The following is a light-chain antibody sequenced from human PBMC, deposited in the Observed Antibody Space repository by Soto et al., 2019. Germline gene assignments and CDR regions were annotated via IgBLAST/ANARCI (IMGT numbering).Light chain of an antibody. Sequence: EIVLTQSPGTLSLSPGQRATLSCRASQNIRSNYVAWYQQKPGQAPRLLIFGPSSTATGIPDRFSASGSGTDFRLTISRLEPEDFGVYYCQQYGYEPLTFGGGTKVEI. V-gene: IGKV3-20*01. CDR2: GPS. CDR3: QQYGYEPLT. CDR1: QNIRSNY. J-gene: IGKJ4*01.